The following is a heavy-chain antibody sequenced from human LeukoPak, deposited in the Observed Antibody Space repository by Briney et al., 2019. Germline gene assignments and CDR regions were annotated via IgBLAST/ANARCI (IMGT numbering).Heavy chain of an antibody. Sequence: ASVKVSCKASGYTLTGYYMHWVRQARAQGLEWMGWINPNSGGTNYAQKFQGRVTMTRETSICTADMALSSLRYDDTALYYCASPAMYNTDAFDIWGQGTMVTVSS. D-gene: IGHD1-1*01. CDR1: GYTLTGYY. CDR2: INPNSGGT. CDR3: ASPAMYNTDAFDI. J-gene: IGHJ3*02. V-gene: IGHV1-2*02.